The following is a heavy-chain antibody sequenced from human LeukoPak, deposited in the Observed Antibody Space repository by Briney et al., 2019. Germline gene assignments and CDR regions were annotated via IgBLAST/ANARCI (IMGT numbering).Heavy chain of an antibody. Sequence: GGSLRLSCAASGFTFSSYSMNWVRQAPGKGLEWVSSISSSSSYIYYADSAKGRFTISRDNAKNSLYLQMNSLRAEDTAVYYCARDKYSGSYQGAFDIWGQGTMVTVSS. J-gene: IGHJ3*02. D-gene: IGHD1-26*01. V-gene: IGHV3-21*01. CDR3: ARDKYSGSYQGAFDI. CDR1: GFTFSSYS. CDR2: ISSSSSYI.